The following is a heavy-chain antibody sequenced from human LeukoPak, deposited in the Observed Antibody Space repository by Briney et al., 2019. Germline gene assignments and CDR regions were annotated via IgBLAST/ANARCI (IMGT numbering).Heavy chain of an antibody. CDR1: GYTFTGYY. Sequence: ASVKVSCKASGYTFTGYYMHWVRQARGQGGEWMGWINPNSGGTNYAQKFQGRVTMTRDMSISTAYMELSRLRSDDTAVYYCARSEYCGGDCYSDAFDIWGQGTMVTVSS. J-gene: IGHJ3*02. CDR2: INPNSGGT. CDR3: ARSEYCGGDCYSDAFDI. V-gene: IGHV1-2*02. D-gene: IGHD2-21*01.